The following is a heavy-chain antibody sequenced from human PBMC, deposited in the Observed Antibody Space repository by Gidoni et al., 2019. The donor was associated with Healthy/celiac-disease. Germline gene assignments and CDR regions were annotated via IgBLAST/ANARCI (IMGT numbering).Heavy chain of an antibody. Sequence: QVQLQESGPGLVKPSQTLSLTCTVSGGSISSGGYYWSWIRQHPGKGLEWIGYIYYSGSTYYNPSLKSRVTISVDTSKNQCSLKLSSVTAADTAVYYCAREFAYGSGGYNWFDPWGQGTLVTVSS. J-gene: IGHJ5*02. CDR2: IYYSGST. CDR3: AREFAYGSGGYNWFDP. D-gene: IGHD3-10*01. V-gene: IGHV4-31*03. CDR1: GGSISSGGYY.